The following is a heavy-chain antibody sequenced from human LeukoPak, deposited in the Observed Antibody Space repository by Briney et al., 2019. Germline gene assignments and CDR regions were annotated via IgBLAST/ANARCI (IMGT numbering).Heavy chain of an antibody. CDR3: AKGPTIPPYYPSGNYYETKAQFDC. V-gene: IGHV1-46*01. CDR2: INPSGGST. J-gene: IGHJ4*02. Sequence: GASVKVSCKASGYTFTSYYMHWVRQAPGQGLEWMGIINPSGGSTSYAQKFQGRVTMTRDMSTSTVYMELSSLRSEDTALYYCAKGPTIPPYYPSGNYYETKAQFDCWGRGTLVTVSS. CDR1: GYTFTSYY. D-gene: IGHD3-10*01.